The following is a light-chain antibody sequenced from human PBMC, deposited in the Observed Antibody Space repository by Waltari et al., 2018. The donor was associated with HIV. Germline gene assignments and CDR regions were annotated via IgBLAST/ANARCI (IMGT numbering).Light chain of an antibody. V-gene: IGLV2-14*01. Sequence: SALTQPASVSGSPGQPIPISCTATSSDVGGYNSVSWYQQHPAKAPKLMIYDVSNRPSGVSNRFSGSKSGNTASLTSSGLQAEDEADYYCSSYTSSSTLVFGGGTKLTVL. CDR3: SSYTSSSTLV. CDR1: SSDVGGYNS. CDR2: DVS. J-gene: IGLJ2*01.